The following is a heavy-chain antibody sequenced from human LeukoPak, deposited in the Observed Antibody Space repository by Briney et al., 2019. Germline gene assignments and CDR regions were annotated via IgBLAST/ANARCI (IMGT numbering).Heavy chain of an antibody. CDR2: IIPIFGTA. CDR1: GYTFTSYG. V-gene: IGHV1-69*13. Sequence: AASVKVSCKASGYTFTSYGISWVRQAPGQGLEWMGGIIPIFGTANYAQKFQGRVTITADESTSTAYMELSSLRSEDTAVYYCARALEFWEEYSSSSGRPFGYYMDVWGKGTTVTVSS. J-gene: IGHJ6*03. CDR3: ARALEFWEEYSSSSGRPFGYYMDV. D-gene: IGHD6-6*01.